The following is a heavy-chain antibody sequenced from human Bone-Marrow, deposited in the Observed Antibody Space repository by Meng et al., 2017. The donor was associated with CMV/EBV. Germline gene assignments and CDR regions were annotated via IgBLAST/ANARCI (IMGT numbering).Heavy chain of an antibody. CDR1: GGSISSYY. Sequence: SETLSLTCTVSGGSISSYYWSWIRQPPGKGLEWIGYIYYSGSTNYNPSLKSRVTISVDTSKNQFSLKLSSVTAADTAVYYCATDPYTARRRGDYYYYGMDVWGQGTTVTVSS. V-gene: IGHV4-59*01. J-gene: IGHJ6*02. CDR2: IYYSGST. D-gene: IGHD6-6*01. CDR3: ATDPYTARRRGDYYYYGMDV.